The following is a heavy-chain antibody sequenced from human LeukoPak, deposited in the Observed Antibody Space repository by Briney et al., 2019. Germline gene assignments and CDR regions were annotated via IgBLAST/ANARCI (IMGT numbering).Heavy chain of an antibody. CDR1: GGSISSYY. Sequence: SSETLSLTCTVSGGSISSYYWSWIRQPPGKGLEWIGYIYYSGSTNYNPSLKSRVTISVDTSKNQFSLKLSSVTAADTAVYYCASHDSSGYYYFDYWGQGTLVTVSS. CDR2: IYYSGST. J-gene: IGHJ4*02. D-gene: IGHD3-22*01. V-gene: IGHV4-59*01. CDR3: ASHDSSGYYYFDY.